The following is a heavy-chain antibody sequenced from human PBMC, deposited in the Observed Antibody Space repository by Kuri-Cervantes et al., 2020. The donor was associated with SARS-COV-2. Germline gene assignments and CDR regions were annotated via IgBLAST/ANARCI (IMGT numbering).Heavy chain of an antibody. V-gene: IGHV1-2*04. Sequence: ASVKVSCKASGYTFTGYYMHWVRQAPGQGLEWMGWINPNSGGTNYAQKFQGWVAMTRDTSLSTAYMELSRLRSDDTAVYYCERGEGVRGLMVLFQWRGAGPLDFWGQGTLVTVSS. CDR1: GYTFTGYY. D-gene: IGHD3-10*01. CDR3: ERGEGVRGLMVLFQWRGAGPLDF. CDR2: INPNSGGT. J-gene: IGHJ4*02.